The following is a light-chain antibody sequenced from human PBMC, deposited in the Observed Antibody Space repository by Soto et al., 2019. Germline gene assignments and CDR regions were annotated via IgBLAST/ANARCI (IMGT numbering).Light chain of an antibody. CDR1: RRDVGSYNL. V-gene: IGLV2-23*01. CDR2: EGS. J-gene: IGLJ2*01. CDR3: CSYAGSVV. Sequence: QSALTKPASVSGSPGQSITISCTGTRRDVGSYNLVSWYQQHPGKAPKLMIYEGSKLPSGVSNRFSGSKSGNTASLTSSGRQAEDEADYYCCSYAGSVVFGGGTKLNVL.